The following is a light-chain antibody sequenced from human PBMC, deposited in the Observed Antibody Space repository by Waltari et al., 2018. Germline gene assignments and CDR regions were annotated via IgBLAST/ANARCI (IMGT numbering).Light chain of an antibody. V-gene: IGKV3-20*01. CDR2: GAS. CDR1: QCVSRS. J-gene: IGKJ1*01. Sequence: EIVLTQSPRTPSLSPGERATPSRRASQCVSRSVAWYQQKPGQAPSLLIHGASSRATGVPDRFSGSGSGTDFSLTISRLEPEDFAVYYCQHYVRLPVSFGQGTKVEIK. CDR3: QHYVRLPVS.